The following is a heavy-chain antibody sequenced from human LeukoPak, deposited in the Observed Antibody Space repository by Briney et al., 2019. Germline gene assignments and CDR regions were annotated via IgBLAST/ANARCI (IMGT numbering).Heavy chain of an antibody. V-gene: IGHV1-2*02. Sequence: GASVKVSCKASGYTFTGYYMHWVRQAPGQGLEWMGWINPNSGGTNYAQKFQGRVTMTRDTSISTAYMELSRLRSDDTAVYYCARGWGGYGSGTQNFDYWGQGTLVTVSS. CDR3: ARGWGGYGSGTQNFDY. CDR1: GYTFTGYY. D-gene: IGHD3-10*01. J-gene: IGHJ4*02. CDR2: INPNSGGT.